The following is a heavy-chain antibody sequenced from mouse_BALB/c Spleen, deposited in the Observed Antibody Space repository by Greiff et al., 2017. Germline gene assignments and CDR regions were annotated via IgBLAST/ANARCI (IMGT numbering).Heavy chain of an antibody. CDR1: GYTFTSYW. Sequence: VQLQQPGAELVKPGASVKLSCKASGYTFTSYWMHWVKQRPGQGLEWIGEINPSNGRTNYNEKFKSKATLTVDKSSSTAYMQLSSLTSEDSAVYYCARPDGRAWFDYWGQGTLVTVSA. D-gene: IGHD2-3*01. V-gene: IGHV1S81*02. CDR3: ARPDGRAWFDY. J-gene: IGHJ3*01. CDR2: INPSNGRT.